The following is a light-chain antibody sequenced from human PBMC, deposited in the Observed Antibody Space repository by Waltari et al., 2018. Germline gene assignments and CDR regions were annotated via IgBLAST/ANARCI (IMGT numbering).Light chain of an antibody. V-gene: IGKV1-5*01. J-gene: IGKJ4*01. CDR1: QSIDSW. CDR2: KTS. Sequence: DTQMTQSPSSLSASVGDKVTITCQASQSIDSWLVWYQQKPGKAPKPLIYKTSSLESGVPSRFSGSGSGTDFTLSISSVQPEDFATYYCQQYKNLPFTFGGGTKVEIK. CDR3: QQYKNLPFT.